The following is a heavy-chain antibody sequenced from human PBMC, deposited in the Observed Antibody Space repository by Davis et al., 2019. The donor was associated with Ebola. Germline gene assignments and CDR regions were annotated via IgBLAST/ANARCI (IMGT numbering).Heavy chain of an antibody. CDR2: IRSKAYGGTT. CDR3: ASAYYYDSSGYLLGG. J-gene: IGHJ4*02. V-gene: IGHV3-49*03. D-gene: IGHD3-22*01. CDR1: GFTFGDYA. Sequence: GESLKISCTASGFTFGDYAMSWFRQAPGKGLEWVGFIRSKAYGGTTEYAASVKGRFTISRDDSKSIAYLQMNSLRAEDTAVYYCASAYYYDSSGYLLGGWGQGTLVTVSS.